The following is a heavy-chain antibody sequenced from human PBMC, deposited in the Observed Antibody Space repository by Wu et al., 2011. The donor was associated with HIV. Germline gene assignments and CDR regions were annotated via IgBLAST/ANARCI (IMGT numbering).Heavy chain of an antibody. CDR1: GGTFRSYA. V-gene: IGHV1-69*15. Sequence: QVHLVQSGAEVKKPGSSVKVSCKASGGTFRSYAFNWVRQAPGQGLEWMGRITPVFGSTDYAQKFQGRTTITADDFMSTVYVELNRLTLEDTAVYFCARGRRVVPAADNNWFDPGPGTQVIVSS. CDR2: ITPVFGST. CDR3: ARGRRVVPAADNNWFDP. J-gene: IGHJ5*02. D-gene: IGHD2-2*01.